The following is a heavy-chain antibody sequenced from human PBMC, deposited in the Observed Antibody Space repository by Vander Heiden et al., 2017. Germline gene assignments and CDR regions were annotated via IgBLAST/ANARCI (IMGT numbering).Heavy chain of an antibody. V-gene: IGHV3-48*01. D-gene: IGHD3-16*02. CDR3: ARVGFIGY. Sequence: EVQLVESGGGLLQPGRSLRLSCAASGFTFSGYSMNGVRQAPGKGLEWVSYIRDSSSTIYYADAVKGRFTISRDNAKNSLYLQRNSVRAEDTAVYYCARVGFIGYWGQGTLVTVSS. J-gene: IGHJ4*02. CDR1: GFTFSGYS. CDR2: IRDSSSTI.